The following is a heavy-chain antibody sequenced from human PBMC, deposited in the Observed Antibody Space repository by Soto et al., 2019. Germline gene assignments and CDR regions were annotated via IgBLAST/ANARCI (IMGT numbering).Heavy chain of an antibody. Sequence: GGSLRLSCAASGFTFSSYGMHWVRQAPGKGLEWVSFISSSSSTIYYADSVKGRFTISRDNAKKSLYLQMNSLRAEDTSVYYCARDMVRGVPLYWGQGTLVTVSS. CDR1: GFTFSSYG. J-gene: IGHJ4*02. CDR3: ARDMVRGVPLY. V-gene: IGHV3-48*01. CDR2: ISSSSSTI. D-gene: IGHD3-10*01.